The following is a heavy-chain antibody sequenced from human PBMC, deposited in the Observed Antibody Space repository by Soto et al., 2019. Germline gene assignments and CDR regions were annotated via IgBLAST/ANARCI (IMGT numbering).Heavy chain of an antibody. V-gene: IGHV4-59*01. J-gene: IGHJ6*02. CDR3: ARGSWSCFYVGGGYGMDV. CDR2: IYYSGST. D-gene: IGHD3-3*01. Sequence: PSETLSLTCTVSGGSISSYYWSWIRQPPGKGLEWIGYIYYSGSTNYNPSLKSRVTISVDTSKNQFSLKLSSVTAADTAVYYCARGSWSCFYVGGGYGMDVWGQGTTVTVSS. CDR1: GGSISSYY.